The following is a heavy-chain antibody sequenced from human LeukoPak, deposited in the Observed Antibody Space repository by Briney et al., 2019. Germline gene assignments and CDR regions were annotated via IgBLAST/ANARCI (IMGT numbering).Heavy chain of an antibody. CDR2: IYTSGST. J-gene: IGHJ4*02. Sequence: SETLSLTCAVSGGSISSYYWTWVRQPAGKGLEWIGRIYTSGSTNYNPSLKSRVTISVDTSKNQFSLKLSSVTAADTAVYYCARWAIWYGGFDYWGQGTLVTVSS. D-gene: IGHD3-10*01. CDR3: ARWAIWYGGFDY. CDR1: GGSISSYY. V-gene: IGHV4-4*07.